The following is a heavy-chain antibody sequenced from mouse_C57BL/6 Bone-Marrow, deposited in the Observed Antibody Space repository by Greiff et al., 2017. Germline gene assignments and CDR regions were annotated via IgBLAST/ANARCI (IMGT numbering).Heavy chain of an antibody. D-gene: IGHD1-1*01. Sequence: QVQLQQPGAELVMPGASVKLSCKASGYTFTSYWMHWVKQRPGQGLEWIGEIDPSDSSTNYNQKFKGKSTLTVDKSSSTAYMQLSSLTSEDSAVYYCARLRYYDSSYEAYWGQGTLVTVSA. V-gene: IGHV1-69*01. J-gene: IGHJ3*01. CDR3: ARLRYYDSSYEAY. CDR2: IDPSDSST. CDR1: GYTFTSYW.